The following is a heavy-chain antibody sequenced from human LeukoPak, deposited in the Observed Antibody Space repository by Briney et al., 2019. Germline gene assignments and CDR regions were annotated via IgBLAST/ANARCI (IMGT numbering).Heavy chain of an antibody. J-gene: IGHJ4*02. CDR1: GYIFSSYW. CDR3: ARPLYNDGGWYFDS. V-gene: IGHV5-51*01. CDR2: IYPGDSDT. Sequence: GESLKISCKGSGYIFSSYWIGWVRQIRGKVLEWMGIIYPGDSDTRYRPSFQGQVTISADKSISTAYLQRSILKASDTDMYYCARPLYNDGGWYFDSWGQGTLVTVSS. D-gene: IGHD1-1*01.